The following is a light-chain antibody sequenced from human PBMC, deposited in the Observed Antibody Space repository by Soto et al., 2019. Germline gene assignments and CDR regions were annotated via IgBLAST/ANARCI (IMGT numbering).Light chain of an antibody. CDR3: QQYISYPYT. CDR2: DAS. Sequence: DIQMTQFPSTLSASVGDRVTITCRASQTTNTWLAWYQQKPGTAPKLLIYDASSLEGGDPSRISASGSGTEFTLTISSLQPDDVATYYCQQYISYPYTFGQGTKVEIK. CDR1: QTTNTW. J-gene: IGKJ2*01. V-gene: IGKV1-5*01.